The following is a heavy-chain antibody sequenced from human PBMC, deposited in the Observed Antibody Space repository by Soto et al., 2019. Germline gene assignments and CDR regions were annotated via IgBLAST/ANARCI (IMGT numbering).Heavy chain of an antibody. J-gene: IGHJ4*02. Sequence: QVQLQESGPGLVKPSETLSLTCTVSGGSVSSGSYYWSWIRQPPGKGLEWIGYIYYSGSTNYNPSRKSRVTISVDTCKNQFSLKLSSVTAADTAVYYCAREGLREDYWGQGTLVTVSS. CDR2: IYYSGST. CDR1: GGSVSSGSYY. V-gene: IGHV4-61*01. D-gene: IGHD4-17*01. CDR3: AREGLREDY.